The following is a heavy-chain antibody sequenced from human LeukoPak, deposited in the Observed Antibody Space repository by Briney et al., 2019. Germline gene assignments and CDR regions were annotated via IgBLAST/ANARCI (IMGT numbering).Heavy chain of an antibody. Sequence: GGSLTLSCAASGFTVSSNYMSWVRQAPGKGLEWVSVIYSGGSTYYADSVKGRFTISRHNSKNTLYLQMNSLRAEDTAVYYCARGSYDSSGFDAFDIWGQGTMVTVSS. CDR2: IYSGGST. D-gene: IGHD3-22*01. CDR1: GFTVSSNY. J-gene: IGHJ3*02. CDR3: ARGSYDSSGFDAFDI. V-gene: IGHV3-53*04.